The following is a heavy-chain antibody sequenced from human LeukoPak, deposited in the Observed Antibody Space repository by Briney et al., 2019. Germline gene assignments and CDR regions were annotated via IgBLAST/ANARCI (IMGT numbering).Heavy chain of an antibody. J-gene: IGHJ4*02. V-gene: IGHV3-7*01. CDR3: ARRGGSSSRRSPIDY. Sequence: TGGSLRLSCTASRFTFSDYWMTWVRQAPGKGPEWVANIKQDGSQRYYVDSVRGRFTISRDNAKNSLFLQMNGLRAEDTAVYYCARRGGSSSRRSPIDYWGQGTLVTVSS. CDR1: RFTFSDYW. D-gene: IGHD6-6*01. CDR2: IKQDGSQR.